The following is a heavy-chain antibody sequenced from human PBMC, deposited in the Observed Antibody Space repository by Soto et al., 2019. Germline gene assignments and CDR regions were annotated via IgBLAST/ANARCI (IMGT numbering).Heavy chain of an antibody. Sequence: GASVKVSCKASGGTFSIYAISWVRQAPGQGLEWMGGIIPIFGTANYAQKFQGRVTITADESTSTAYMELSSLRSEDTAVYYCARDTTTVVTSAYNWFDPWGQGTLVTVSS. CDR1: GGTFSIYA. V-gene: IGHV1-69*13. CDR2: IIPIFGTA. CDR3: ARDTTTVVTSAYNWFDP. J-gene: IGHJ5*02. D-gene: IGHD4-17*01.